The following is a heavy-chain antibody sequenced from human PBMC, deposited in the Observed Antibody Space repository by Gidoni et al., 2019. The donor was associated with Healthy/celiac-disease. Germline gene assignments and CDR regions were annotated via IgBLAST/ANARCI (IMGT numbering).Heavy chain of an antibody. V-gene: IGHV3-23*01. D-gene: IGHD5-18*01. CDR2: ISGSGGST. CDR3: TGKAWLDYYYYMDV. CDR1: GFTFRSYA. J-gene: IGHJ6*03. Sequence: EVQLLESGGGLVQPGGSLRLSCAASGFTFRSYAMSWVRQAPGKGLEWVSAISGSGGSTYYADSVKGRFTISRDNSKNTLYLQMNSLRAEDTAVYYCTGKAWLDYYYYMDVWGKGTTVTVSS.